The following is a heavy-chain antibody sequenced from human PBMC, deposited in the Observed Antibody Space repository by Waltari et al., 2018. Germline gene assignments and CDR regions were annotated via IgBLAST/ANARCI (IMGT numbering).Heavy chain of an antibody. CDR2: LDPEDGQA. V-gene: IGHV1-69-2*01. Sequence: EVQLLQSGAEVRKPGTPVKISCTVSGDTFPDTYLLWIQQAPGKGLQWLGLLDPEDGQAVYAEKFQGRVTMTADTSIHTAYMELTSLTSEDTAFYYCAAALGGGISASRPFHFWGQGTMITVSS. J-gene: IGHJ3*01. CDR3: AAALGGGISASRPFHF. D-gene: IGHD3-10*01. CDR1: GDTFPDTY.